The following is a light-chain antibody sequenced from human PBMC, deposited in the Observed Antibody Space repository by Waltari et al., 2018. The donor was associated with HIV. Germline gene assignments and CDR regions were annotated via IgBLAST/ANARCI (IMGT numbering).Light chain of an antibody. V-gene: IGLV1-40*01. Sequence: QSVLTQPPSVSGAPGQRVTISCTGNSPHIGAGYDVHWYQQLPGIAPKPLIYGDSNRPSGVPDRFSGSKSGTSASLAITGLQAEDEADYYCQSYDSSLSGFWVFGGGTKLTVL. CDR2: GDS. CDR3: QSYDSSLSGFWV. J-gene: IGLJ3*02. CDR1: SPHIGAGYD.